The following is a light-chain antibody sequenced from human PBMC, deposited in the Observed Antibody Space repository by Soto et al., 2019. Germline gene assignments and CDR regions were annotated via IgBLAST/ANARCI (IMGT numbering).Light chain of an antibody. CDR2: TAS. Sequence: DIPMTQSPSSLSASVGDRVTITCRASQGIRNYLAWYQQKPGKVPKLLIYTASTLQSGVPSRFSGSGYGTDFTFTISSQQPEDVATYYCQKYSSPPYTFGQGTKLEI. CDR3: QKYSSPPYT. V-gene: IGKV1-27*01. J-gene: IGKJ2*01. CDR1: QGIRNY.